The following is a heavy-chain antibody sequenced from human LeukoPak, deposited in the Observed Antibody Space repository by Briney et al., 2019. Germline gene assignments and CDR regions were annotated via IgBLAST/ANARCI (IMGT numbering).Heavy chain of an antibody. V-gene: IGHV4-34*01. J-gene: IGHJ4*03. CDR3: AVGITILGVAASFDS. CDR1: GASYNAYY. D-gene: IGHD3-3*01. Sequence: PSETLSLTCAVYGASYNAYYWSWIRHPPGKGLEWIGDIYHRGTAPYNPSLKCRLTISTDASKNQFSLKFNSVTDADRGVYFCAVGITILGVAASFDSWGQGNRAIVSS. CDR2: IYHRGTA.